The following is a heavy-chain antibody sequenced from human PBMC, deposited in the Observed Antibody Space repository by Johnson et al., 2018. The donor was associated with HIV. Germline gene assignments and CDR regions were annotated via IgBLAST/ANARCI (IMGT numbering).Heavy chain of an antibody. D-gene: IGHD3-10*01. CDR1: GFTFSNAW. CDR3: YCTDHFGAGSESKGTFDV. V-gene: IGHV3-15*01. J-gene: IGHJ3*01. Sequence: VQLVESGGGVVQPGGSLRLSCAAPGFTFSNAWMSWVRQAPGKGLEWVGHIKSKTDGGTTDYADSVTGRFTISRDNSKNTLFLQMNSLRPEDTAVYSWYCTDHFGAGSESKGTFDVWGQGTMVTVSS. CDR2: IKSKTDGGTT.